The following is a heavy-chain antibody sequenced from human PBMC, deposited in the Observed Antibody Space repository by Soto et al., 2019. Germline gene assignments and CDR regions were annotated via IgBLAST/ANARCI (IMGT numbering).Heavy chain of an antibody. CDR1: GGTFNTYT. CDR3: ASWRSYSGSYCFDY. J-gene: IGHJ4*02. CDR2: IVPMYDSV. D-gene: IGHD1-26*01. Sequence: QVQLVQSGAEVKKPGASVKVSCEASGGTFNTYTINWVRQAPGRGLEWVGQIVPMYDSVNYAENFQGRVTITADKATKTAYMELTSRRSEDTALYVCASWRSYSGSYCFDYWGQGTLVTVSS. V-gene: IGHV1-69*06.